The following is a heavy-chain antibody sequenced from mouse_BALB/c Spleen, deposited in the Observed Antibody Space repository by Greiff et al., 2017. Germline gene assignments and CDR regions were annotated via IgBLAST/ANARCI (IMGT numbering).Heavy chain of an antibody. CDR3: ARGDYGYYFDY. CDR1: GFTFSSYA. V-gene: IGHV5-9-1*01. CDR2: ISSGGSYT. Sequence: EVMLVESGGGLVKPGGSLKLSCAASGFTFSSYAMSWVRQTPEKRLEWVATISSGGSYTYYPDSVKGRFTISRDNAKNTLYLQMSSLRSEDTAMYYCARGDYGYYFDYWGQGTTLTVSS. D-gene: IGHD2-2*01. J-gene: IGHJ2*01.